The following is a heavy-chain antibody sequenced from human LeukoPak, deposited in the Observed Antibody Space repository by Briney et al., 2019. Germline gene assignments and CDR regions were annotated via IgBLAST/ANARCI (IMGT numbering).Heavy chain of an antibody. D-gene: IGHD6-19*01. CDR1: GYTFTSYY. Sequence: GASVTVSCKSSGYTFTSYYMHWVRQAPGQAPEWMGIINPSGGSTSYAQKFQGRVTMTRDTSTSTVYLESSSLRSEYTAVYYCARGSSCWYSVANWGQGTLVTVSS. J-gene: IGHJ4*02. V-gene: IGHV1-46*01. CDR3: ARGSSCWYSVAN. CDR2: INPSGGST.